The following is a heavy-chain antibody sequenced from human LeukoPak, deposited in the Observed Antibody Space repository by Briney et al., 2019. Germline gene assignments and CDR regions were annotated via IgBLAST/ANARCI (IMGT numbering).Heavy chain of an antibody. CDR1: EFTFSNYA. Sequence: PGGSLRLSCAASEFTFSNYALHWVRQAPGKGPQWVAVISYDGNTIHYADSVKGRFIISRDTPKNTLYLQMNSLRAEDTAVYYCARSGGLQKFDYWGQGTLVTVSS. CDR2: ISYDGNTI. CDR3: ARSGGLQKFDY. D-gene: IGHD4-11*01. J-gene: IGHJ4*02. V-gene: IGHV3-30-3*01.